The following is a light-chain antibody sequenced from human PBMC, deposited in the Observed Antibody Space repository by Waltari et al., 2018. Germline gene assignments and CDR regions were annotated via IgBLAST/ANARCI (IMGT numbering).Light chain of an antibody. V-gene: IGKV4-1*01. CDR3: QQYYSTPNT. CDR2: WAS. CDR1: QSVLHTNNKDY. J-gene: IGKJ2*01. Sequence: DIVMTQSPDSLGVSLGERATINCNSSQSVLHTNNKDYLAWNQQEPGQPPKLLIYWASTREFGVPARFSGSGSGTYFTLTISSLQAEDVAVYYCQQYYSTPNTFGQGTKLEIK.